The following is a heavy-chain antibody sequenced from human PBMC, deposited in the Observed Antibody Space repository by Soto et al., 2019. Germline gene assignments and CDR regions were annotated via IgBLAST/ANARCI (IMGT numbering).Heavy chain of an antibody. D-gene: IGHD5-12*01. V-gene: IGHV1-2*02. J-gene: IGHJ4*02. CDR2: INPNSGGT. CDR1: GYTFTGYY. CDR3: ARSPLLIVATNYFDN. Sequence: ASVKVSCKASGYTFTGYYMHWVRQAPGQGLEWMGWINPNSGGTNYAQKFQGRVTMTRDTSISRAYMELSRQRSDDTAVYFCARSPLLIVATNYFDNSGQGTLCTGSS.